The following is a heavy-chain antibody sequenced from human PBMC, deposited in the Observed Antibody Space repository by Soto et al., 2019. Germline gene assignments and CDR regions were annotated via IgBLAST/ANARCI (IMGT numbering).Heavy chain of an antibody. CDR3: ASATTWNFHFPY. J-gene: IGHJ4*02. V-gene: IGHV3-33*03. CDR1: GFTISTHG. CDR2: IWYDGRNK. D-gene: IGHD1-7*01. Sequence: QAQLVESGGGVAQPGTSLRLSCAASGFTISTHGMHWVRQAPGKGLEWLANIWYDGRNKFYAESVKGRFSISKDNSKNTLYLQMSSLRAEDTAVYYCASATTWNFHFPYWGQGTQVTVSS.